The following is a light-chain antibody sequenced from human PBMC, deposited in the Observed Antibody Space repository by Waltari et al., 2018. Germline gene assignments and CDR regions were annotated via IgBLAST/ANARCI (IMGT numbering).Light chain of an antibody. CDR1: ESVRGK. CDR2: GAS. J-gene: IGKJ1*01. Sequence: IVVTQSPATLSVSPGERATLACRASESVRGKLAWYQQKPGQAPRVLIYGASTRATDIPPRFSGSGSGTEFTLTISSLQSEDFAIYYCHQYSDWPPTWAFGQGTKVEMK. V-gene: IGKV3-15*01. CDR3: HQYSDWPPTWA.